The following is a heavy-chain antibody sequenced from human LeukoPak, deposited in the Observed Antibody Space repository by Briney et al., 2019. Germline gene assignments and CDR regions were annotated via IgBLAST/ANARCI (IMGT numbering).Heavy chain of an antibody. D-gene: IGHD1-26*01. Sequence: GGSLRLSCAASGFTFSSYAMSWVRQAPGKGLEWVSAISGSGGSTYYADSVKGRFTISRDNSKNTLYLQMNSLRAEDTAVYYLAKDSVGSYYSTAFYDYWGQGTLVTVSS. J-gene: IGHJ4*02. CDR3: AKDSVGSYYSTAFYDY. V-gene: IGHV3-23*01. CDR2: ISGSGGST. CDR1: GFTFSSYA.